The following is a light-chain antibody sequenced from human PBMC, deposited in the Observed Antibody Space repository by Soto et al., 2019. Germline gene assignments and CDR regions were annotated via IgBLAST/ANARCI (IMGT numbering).Light chain of an antibody. Sequence: DIQMTQSPSTLSASVGDRVTITCRASQSIGDWLAWYQQKPGKAPKLPVFKASMIEGGVPSRFSDSGSGTEFTLTISTLQPDDFATYYCQQFYSYSWAFGQGTSVEVK. CDR3: QQFYSYSWA. CDR1: QSIGDW. V-gene: IGKV1-5*03. J-gene: IGKJ1*01. CDR2: KAS.